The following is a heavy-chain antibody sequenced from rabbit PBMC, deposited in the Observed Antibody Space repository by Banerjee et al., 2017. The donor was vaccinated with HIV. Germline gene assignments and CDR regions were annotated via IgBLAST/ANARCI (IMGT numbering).Heavy chain of an antibody. J-gene: IGHJ3*01. CDR3: PFPAFFFFWGLAL. D-gene: IGHD3-1*01. V-gene: IGHV1S45*01. CDR2: IDVGSSGKT. CDR1: GFSFSSGYW. Sequence: QEQLEESGGDLVKPEGSLTLTCTASGFSFSSGYWIYWVRQAPGKGLEWIAYIDVGSSGKTYYASFAQGRFTISKTSSSTVPLLLTSLPPSPPSSFFFPFPAFFFFWGLALWGQGTLVTVS.